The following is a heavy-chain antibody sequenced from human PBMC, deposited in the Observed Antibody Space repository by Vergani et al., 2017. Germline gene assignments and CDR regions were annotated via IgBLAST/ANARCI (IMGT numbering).Heavy chain of an antibody. D-gene: IGHD3-10*01. CDR2: INPNSGGT. CDR1: GYTFTGYY. J-gene: IGHJ4*02. CDR3: ARVVKGLRGGWGY. Sequence: QVQLVQSGAEVKKPGASVKVSCKASGYTFTGYYMPWVRQAPGQGPEWMGWINPNSGGTNYAQNFQGRVTMTRDTSISTAYMELSRLRSDDTAVYYCARVVKGLRGGWGYWGQGTLVTVSS. V-gene: IGHV1-2*02.